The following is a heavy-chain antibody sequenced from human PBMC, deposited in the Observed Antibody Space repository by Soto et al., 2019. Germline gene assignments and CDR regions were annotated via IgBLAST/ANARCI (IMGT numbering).Heavy chain of an antibody. V-gene: IGHV4-34*01. D-gene: IGHD3-10*01. CDR1: GGSFSGYQ. J-gene: IGHJ6*03. CDR2: INDSGDM. CDR3: ARGLILWFGELSRRGGYYYYMDV. Sequence: QVQLQQWGAGLLKPSETLSLTCAVYGGSFSGYQWSWIRQTPGKGLEWIGGINDSGDMNYNPSLKSRVTTMVDSPKKQIALRLSSVTAADTAVYYCARGLILWFGELSRRGGYYYYMDVWGKGTTVTVSS.